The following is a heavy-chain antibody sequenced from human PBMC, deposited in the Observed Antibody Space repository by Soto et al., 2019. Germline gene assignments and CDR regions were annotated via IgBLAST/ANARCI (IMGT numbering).Heavy chain of an antibody. CDR3: AKGWGDY. D-gene: IGHD7-27*01. Sequence: EVQLLESGGGLVQPGGSLRLSCAASGFTFSSYTRSWVRQGPGKGLEWVSGISSSGGSTVYADSVKGRFTISRDNFKNTLYLQMNRLRAEDTAVYYCAKGWGDYWGQGTPVTVSS. J-gene: IGHJ4*02. CDR2: ISSSGGST. V-gene: IGHV3-23*01. CDR1: GFTFSSYT.